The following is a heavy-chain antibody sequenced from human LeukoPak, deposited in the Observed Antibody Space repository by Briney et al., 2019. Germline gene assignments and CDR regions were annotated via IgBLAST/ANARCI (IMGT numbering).Heavy chain of an antibody. CDR3: ARDLDYGSPNYFDY. Sequence: SQTLSLTCAISGDSVSSNSAAWSWIRQSASRGLEWLGMTYYKSQWYNDYAVSVKSRVTIKPDTSKNQFSLHLNSVTPEDTAVYYCARDLDYGSPNYFDYWGQGTLVTVSS. J-gene: IGHJ4*02. D-gene: IGHD3-10*01. CDR1: GDSVSSNSAA. V-gene: IGHV6-1*01. CDR2: TYYKSQWYN.